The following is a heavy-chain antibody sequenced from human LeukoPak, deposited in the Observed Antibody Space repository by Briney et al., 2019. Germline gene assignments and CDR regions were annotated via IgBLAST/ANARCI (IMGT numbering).Heavy chain of an antibody. J-gene: IGHJ5*02. Sequence: GGSLRLSCAASGFTFSCYSMNWVRQAPGKGLEWVSSISSSSSYIYYADSVKGRFTFSRDNAKNSLYLQMNSLRAEDTAVYYCARDEYSSSFNWFDPWGQGTLVTVSS. V-gene: IGHV3-21*01. CDR2: ISSSSSYI. CDR1: GFTFSCYS. CDR3: ARDEYSSSFNWFDP. D-gene: IGHD6-6*01.